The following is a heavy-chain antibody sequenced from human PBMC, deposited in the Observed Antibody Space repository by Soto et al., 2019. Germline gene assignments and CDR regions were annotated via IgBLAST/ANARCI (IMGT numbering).Heavy chain of an antibody. D-gene: IGHD3-22*01. CDR1: GFTFSRYW. CDR3: ARGDYYDVSGPFSDAFDV. CDR2: IKPDGSQK. V-gene: IGHV3-7*04. J-gene: IGHJ3*01. Sequence: GRSLRLSCAASGFTFSRYWMSWVRQAPGKGLEWVANIKPDGSQKWYVDSVKGRFTISRDNAKNSLYLQMNSLRVEDTAVYYCARGDYYDVSGPFSDAFDVWGQGTMVTVSS.